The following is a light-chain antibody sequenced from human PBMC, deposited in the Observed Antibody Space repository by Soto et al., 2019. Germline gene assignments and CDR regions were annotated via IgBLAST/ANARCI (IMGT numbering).Light chain of an antibody. Sequence: QPVLTQPASVSGSPGQSITISCTGTSGDVGGHNYVSWYQQHPGKAPKVMIYEVTNRPSGVSNRFSGSKSGNSASLTISGLQAEDEADYYCSSYSSGSTLRVFGTGTKVTVL. CDR1: SGDVGGHNY. CDR3: SSYSSGSTLRV. CDR2: EVT. J-gene: IGLJ1*01. V-gene: IGLV2-14*01.